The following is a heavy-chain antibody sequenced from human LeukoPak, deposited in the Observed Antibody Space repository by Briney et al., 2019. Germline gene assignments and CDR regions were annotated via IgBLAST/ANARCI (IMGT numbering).Heavy chain of an antibody. J-gene: IGHJ4*02. D-gene: IGHD3-10*01. Sequence: GGSLRLSCAASGFTFSSYAMSWVRQAPGKGLEWVSAISGSGGSTYYADSVKGRFTISRDNSKNTLYLQMNSLRAEDTAVYYCANPPFGGRYYFDYWGQGTLVTVSS. CDR1: GFTFSSYA. V-gene: IGHV3-23*01. CDR2: ISGSGGST. CDR3: ANPPFGGRYYFDY.